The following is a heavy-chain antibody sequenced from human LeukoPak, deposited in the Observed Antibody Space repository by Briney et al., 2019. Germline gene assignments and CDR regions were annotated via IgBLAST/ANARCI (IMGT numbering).Heavy chain of an antibody. CDR1: GFTFSSYG. D-gene: IGHD6-6*01. CDR2: ISGSGGNT. V-gene: IGHV3-23*01. J-gene: IGHJ4*02. CDR3: ARDIIAAHLDY. Sequence: GGSLRLSCAASGFTFSSYGMSWVRQAPRKGLEWVSGISGSGGNTYYTDSVRGRPSISRDNSKNTLYLQVNSLRAEDTAVYYCARDIIAAHLDYWGQGTLVTVSS.